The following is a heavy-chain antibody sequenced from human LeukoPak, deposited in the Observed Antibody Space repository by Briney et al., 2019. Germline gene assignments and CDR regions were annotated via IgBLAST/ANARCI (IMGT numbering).Heavy chain of an antibody. CDR2: ISGSGGST. CDR3: AKLDSSGYYYSCFDY. CDR1: GFTFSSYA. D-gene: IGHD3-22*01. V-gene: IGHV3-23*01. Sequence: PGGSLRLSCAASGFTFSSYAMSRVRQAPGKGLEWVSGISGSGGSTYYADSVKGRFTISRDNSKNTLYLQMNSLRAEDTAVYYCAKLDSSGYYYSCFDYWGQGTLVTVSS. J-gene: IGHJ4*02.